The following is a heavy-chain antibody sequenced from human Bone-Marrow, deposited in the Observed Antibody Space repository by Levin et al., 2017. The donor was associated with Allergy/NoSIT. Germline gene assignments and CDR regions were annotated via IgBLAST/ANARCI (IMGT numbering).Heavy chain of an antibody. J-gene: IGHJ4*01. V-gene: IGHV4-30-2*01. Sequence: RASETLSLTCTVSGASISSGGYSWSWIRQPPGNGLEWIGHIYHRGATYYNPSLNGRVTISVDRSKNLFSLKLSSVTAADTAVYYCARVKYQLLLYYFDYWVHGSLVTVSS. CDR1: GASISSGGYS. CDR3: ARVKYQLLLYYFDY. CDR2: IYHRGAT. D-gene: IGHD2-2*01.